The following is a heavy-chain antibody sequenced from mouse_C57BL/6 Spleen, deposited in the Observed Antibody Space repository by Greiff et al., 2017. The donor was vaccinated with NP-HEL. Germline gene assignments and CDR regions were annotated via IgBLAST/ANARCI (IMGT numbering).Heavy chain of an antibody. J-gene: IGHJ4*01. Sequence: EVMLVESGGGLVKPGGSLKLSCAASGFTFSDYGMHWVRQAPEKGLEWVAYISSGSSTIYYADTVKGRFTISRDNAKNTLFLQMTSLRSEDTAMYYWAGGEEYEDAMDYWGQGTSVNVSS. V-gene: IGHV5-17*01. CDR1: GFTFSDYG. CDR2: ISSGSSTI. CDR3: AGGEEYEDAMDY. D-gene: IGHD2-14*01.